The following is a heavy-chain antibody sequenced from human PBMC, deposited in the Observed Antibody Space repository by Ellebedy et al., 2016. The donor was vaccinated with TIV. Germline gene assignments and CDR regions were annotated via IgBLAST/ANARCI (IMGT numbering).Heavy chain of an antibody. D-gene: IGHD3-9*01. CDR3: TRGVEYDILTGYYYYGMDV. CDR1: GFTFSGSA. CDR2: IRSKANSYAT. Sequence: GESLKISXAASGFTFSGSAMHWVRQASGKGLEWVGRIRSKANSYATAYAASVKGRLTISRDDSKNTAYLQMNSLKTEDTAVYYCTRGVEYDILTGYYYYGMDVWGQGTTVTVSS. V-gene: IGHV3-73*01. J-gene: IGHJ6*02.